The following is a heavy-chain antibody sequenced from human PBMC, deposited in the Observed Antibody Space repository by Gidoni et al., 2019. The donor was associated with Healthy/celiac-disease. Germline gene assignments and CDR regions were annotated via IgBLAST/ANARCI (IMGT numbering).Heavy chain of an antibody. V-gene: IGHV3-23*01. CDR3: AKDRLYSGSYFEAFDI. CDR1: GFPFSSYA. Sequence: EVQLLESGGGLVQPGGALIPSCAASGFPFSSYAMSWVRQAPGKGREGVSAISGSGGSTYYAGSVKGRFTISRDNSKNTLYLQMNSLRAEDTAVYYCAKDRLYSGSYFEAFDIWGQGTMVTVSS. CDR2: ISGSGGST. J-gene: IGHJ3*02. D-gene: IGHD1-26*01.